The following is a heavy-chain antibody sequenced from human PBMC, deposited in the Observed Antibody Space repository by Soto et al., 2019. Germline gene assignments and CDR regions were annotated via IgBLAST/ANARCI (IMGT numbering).Heavy chain of an antibody. CDR3: ASGRLVSRYYGLDV. V-gene: IGHV4-4*07. Sequence: PSEILSLTCTVSGGSMNDYYWSWIRQPAGKGLEWIGRIFTSGNTNHNPSLRSRLTMSVDTSTNQVSLRLTSVTAADTAVYYCASGRLVSRYYGLDVWGQGTTVTVSS. CDR2: IFTSGNT. D-gene: IGHD6-6*01. CDR1: GGSMNDYY. J-gene: IGHJ6*02.